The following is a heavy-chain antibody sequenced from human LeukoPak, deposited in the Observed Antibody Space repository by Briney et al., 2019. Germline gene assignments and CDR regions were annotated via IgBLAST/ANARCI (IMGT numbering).Heavy chain of an antibody. CDR3: ARDTVAVSTNYDYYYMDV. Sequence: GASVKVSCKASGGTFSSYAISWVRQAPGQGLEWMGGIIPIFGTANYAQKFQGRVTITSDESTSTAYMEVSSLRSEDTAVYYCARDTVAVSTNYDYYYMDVWGKGTTVTVSS. J-gene: IGHJ6*03. V-gene: IGHV1-69*01. CDR2: IIPIFGTA. CDR1: GGTFSSYA. D-gene: IGHD2-15*01.